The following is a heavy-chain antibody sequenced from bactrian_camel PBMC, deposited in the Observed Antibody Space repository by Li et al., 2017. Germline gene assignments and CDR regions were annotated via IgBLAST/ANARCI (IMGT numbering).Heavy chain of an antibody. Sequence: HVQLVESGGGSVQIGGSLKLSCTMSGFTTRDGNVEWLRQAPGKECEPVADIRLDGTTVYADSVKGRFTISQDSDKNTMYLQMNSLKPEDTGMYYCAVAPCELKDQLWVANVWSQGTQVTVS. CDR3: AVAPCELKDQLWVANV. J-gene: IGHJ4*01. D-gene: IGHD3*01. CDR1: GFTTRDG. CDR2: IRLDGTT. V-gene: IGHV3S55*01.